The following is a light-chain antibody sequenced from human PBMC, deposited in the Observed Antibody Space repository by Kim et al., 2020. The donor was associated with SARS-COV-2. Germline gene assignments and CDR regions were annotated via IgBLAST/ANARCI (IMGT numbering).Light chain of an antibody. CDR3: QQSSNRSPIT. V-gene: IGKV3-11*01. Sequence: EIVLTQSPATLSLSPGERATLSCRASQSVSSYLAWYQQKPGQAPRLLIYDASNRATGIPARFSGSGSGTDFTLTISSLEPEDFAVYYWQQSSNRSPITFGQGTRREIK. J-gene: IGKJ5*01. CDR2: DAS. CDR1: QSVSSY.